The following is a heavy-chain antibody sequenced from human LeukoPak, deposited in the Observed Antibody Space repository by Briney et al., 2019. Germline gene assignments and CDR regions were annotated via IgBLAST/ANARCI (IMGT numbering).Heavy chain of an antibody. Sequence: SETLSLTCTVSGVSINSHYWSWIRQSPGKGPEWIGDIYYSGSTKYNGYLKSRVTISVDTAKNHLSLRLSSVLAADTAIYYCVRRDNTGWNYFDYWGQGILVTVSS. J-gene: IGHJ4*02. D-gene: IGHD6-19*01. CDR2: IYYSGST. V-gene: IGHV4-59*08. CDR3: VRRDNTGWNYFDY. CDR1: GVSINSHY.